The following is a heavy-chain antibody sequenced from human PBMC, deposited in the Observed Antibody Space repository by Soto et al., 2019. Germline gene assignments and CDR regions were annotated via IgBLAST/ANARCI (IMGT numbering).Heavy chain of an antibody. D-gene: IGHD2-21*01. V-gene: IGHV3-7*05. Sequence: GGSLRLSCAASGFTFSSYWMSWVRQAPGKGLEWVANIKQDGSEKYYVDSVKGRFTISRDNAKNSLYLQMNSLRVEDTALYYSAKDRGLIDPMDVWGQGTTVTVS. CDR2: IKQDGSEK. CDR1: GFTFSSYW. CDR3: AKDRGLIDPMDV. J-gene: IGHJ6*02.